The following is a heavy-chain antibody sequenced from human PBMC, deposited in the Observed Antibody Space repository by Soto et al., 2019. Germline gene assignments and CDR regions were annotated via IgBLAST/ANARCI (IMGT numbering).Heavy chain of an antibody. J-gene: IGHJ3*02. D-gene: IGHD3-10*01. Sequence: SGPTLVKPTQTLTLTCTFSGFSLSTSGVGVGWIRQPPGKALEWLALIYWDDDKRYSPSLKSRLTITKDTSKNQVVLTMTNMDPVDTATYYCAHEAGGSGSYSLVIAFDIWGQGTMVTVSS. V-gene: IGHV2-5*02. CDR1: GFSLSTSGVG. CDR2: IYWDDDK. CDR3: AHEAGGSGSYSLVIAFDI.